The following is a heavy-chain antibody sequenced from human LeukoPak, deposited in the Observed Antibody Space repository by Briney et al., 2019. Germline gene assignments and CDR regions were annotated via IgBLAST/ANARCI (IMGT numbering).Heavy chain of an antibody. D-gene: IGHD6-13*01. Sequence: GGSLRLSCAASGFTFSSYAMHWVRQAPGKGLEWVAVISYDGSNKYYADSVKGRFTISRDNSKNTLYLQMNSLRAEDTAVYYCAREGIAAAGTGGDYWGQGTLVTVSS. CDR3: AREGIAAAGTGGDY. V-gene: IGHV3-30*04. J-gene: IGHJ4*02. CDR2: ISYDGSNK. CDR1: GFTFSSYA.